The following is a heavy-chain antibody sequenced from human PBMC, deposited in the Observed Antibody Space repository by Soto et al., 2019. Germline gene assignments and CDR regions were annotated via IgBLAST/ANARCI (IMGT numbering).Heavy chain of an antibody. Sequence: EASVKVSCKASGYTFTGYYMHWVRQAPGQGLEWMGWINPNSGGTNYAQKFQGWVTMTRDTSISTAYMELSRLRSDDTAVYYCARDLVRGVIMYGMDVWGQGTTVTVSS. D-gene: IGHD3-10*01. J-gene: IGHJ6*02. CDR2: INPNSGGT. V-gene: IGHV1-2*04. CDR3: ARDLVRGVIMYGMDV. CDR1: GYTFTGYY.